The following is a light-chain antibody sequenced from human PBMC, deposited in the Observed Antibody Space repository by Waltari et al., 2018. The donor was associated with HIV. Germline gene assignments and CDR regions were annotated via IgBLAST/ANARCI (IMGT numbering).Light chain of an antibody. V-gene: IGLV3-1*01. CDR1: KLADKF. J-gene: IGLJ2*01. CDR3: QAWDANHVI. Sequence: ELTQPPSVSVPSRQTASITRSGEKLADKFPSWYQKKPGQPPLLLVYQGSRRPSGIPERFSASKSANTATLTIRGAQPLDEAEYFCQAWDANHVIFGGGTTLTVL. CDR2: QGS.